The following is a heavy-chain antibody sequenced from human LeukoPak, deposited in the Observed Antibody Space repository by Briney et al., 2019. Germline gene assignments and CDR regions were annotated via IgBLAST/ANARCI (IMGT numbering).Heavy chain of an antibody. Sequence: SETLSLTCTVSGGSISSYYWSWIRQPPGEGLEWIGHIYYSGSTNYNPSLKSRVTISVDTSKNQFSLKLSSVTAADTAVYYCARHTVQLRFLESDLNWFDPWGQGTLVTVSS. V-gene: IGHV4-59*08. CDR3: ARHTVQLRFLESDLNWFDP. CDR2: IYYSGST. J-gene: IGHJ5*02. D-gene: IGHD3-3*01. CDR1: GGSISSYY.